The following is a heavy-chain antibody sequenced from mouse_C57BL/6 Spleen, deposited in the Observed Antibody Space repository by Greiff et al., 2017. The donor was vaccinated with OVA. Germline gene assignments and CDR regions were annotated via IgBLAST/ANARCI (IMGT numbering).Heavy chain of an antibody. CDR3: ARGGLRTFAY. J-gene: IGHJ3*01. CDR1: GYTFTSYW. CDR2: IDPSDSYT. Sequence: VQLQQSGAELVRPGTSVKLSCKASGYTFTSYWMHWVKQRPGQGLEWIGVIDPSDSYTNYKQKFKGKATLTVDTSSSTAYMQLSRLTSEDSAVYYCARGGLRTFAYWGQGTLVTVSA. V-gene: IGHV1-59*01. D-gene: IGHD3-1*01.